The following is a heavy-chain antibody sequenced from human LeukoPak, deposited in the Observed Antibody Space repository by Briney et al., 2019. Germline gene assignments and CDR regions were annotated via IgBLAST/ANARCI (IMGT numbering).Heavy chain of an antibody. Sequence: GGSLRLSCAASGVTLSDYAMSWVRQAPGKGLEWVSTVSGNGGDTNYADSVKGRFTISRDNSKNTLYLQMNSLRAEDTAIFYCAKVYSSSWYLFFDSWGQGTLVTVSS. V-gene: IGHV3-23*01. CDR1: GVTLSDYA. D-gene: IGHD6-13*01. CDR3: AKVYSSSWYLFFDS. CDR2: VSGNGGDT. J-gene: IGHJ4*02.